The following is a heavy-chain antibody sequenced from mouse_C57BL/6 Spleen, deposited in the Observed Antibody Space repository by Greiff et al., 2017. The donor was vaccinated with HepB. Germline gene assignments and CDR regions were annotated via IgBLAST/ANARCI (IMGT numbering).Heavy chain of an antibody. CDR1: GYTFTSYW. J-gene: IGHJ4*01. Sequence: QVQLQQPGTELVKPGASVKLSCKASGYTFTSYWMHWVKQRPGQGLEWVGNINPSNGGTNYNEKFKSKATLTVDKSSSTAYMQLSSLTSEDSAVYYCARSGCYYFYAMDYWGQGTSVTVSS. CDR3: ARSGCYYFYAMDY. D-gene: IGHD2-3*01. CDR2: INPSNGGT. V-gene: IGHV1-53*01.